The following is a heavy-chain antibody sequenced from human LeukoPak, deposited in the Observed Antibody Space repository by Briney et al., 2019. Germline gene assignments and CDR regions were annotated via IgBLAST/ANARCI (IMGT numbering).Heavy chain of an antibody. J-gene: IGHJ4*02. D-gene: IGHD3-3*01. CDR1: GGSFSGYY. CDR2: INHSGST. CDR3: ARASGLLRFLEWLPAYFDY. V-gene: IGHV4-34*01. Sequence: SETLSLTCAVYGGSFSGYYWSWIRQPPGKGLEWIGEINHSGSTNYNPSLKSRVTISVDTSKNQFSLKLSSVTAADTAVYYCARASGLLRFLEWLPAYFDYWGQGTLVTVSS.